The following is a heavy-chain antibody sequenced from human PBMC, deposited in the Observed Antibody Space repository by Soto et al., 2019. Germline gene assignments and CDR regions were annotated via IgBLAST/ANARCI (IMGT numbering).Heavy chain of an antibody. CDR1: GFTFSSYG. CDR2: IWYDGGNK. CDR3: KSELVEILAGTFDY. J-gene: IGHJ4*02. D-gene: IGHD6-19*01. V-gene: IGHV3-33*01. Sequence: QVQLVESGGGVVQPGRSLRLSCAASGFTFSSYGMHWVRQAPGKGLEWVAVIWYDGGNKYYADSVKGRFTISRDNSKNTLYLQMNSLRAEDTAVYYCKSELVEILAGTFDYWGQGTLVTVSS.